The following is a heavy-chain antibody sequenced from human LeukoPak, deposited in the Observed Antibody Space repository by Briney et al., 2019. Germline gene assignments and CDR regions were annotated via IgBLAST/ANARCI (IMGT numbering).Heavy chain of an antibody. CDR1: GYTFTSYA. J-gene: IGHJ6*02. CDR3: ARVRSAIAVAVHYYYGMDV. Sequence: ASVKVSCKASGYTFTSYAMNWVRQAPGQGLEWMGWINTNTGNPTYAQGFTGRFVFSLDTSVSTAYLQISSLKAEDTAVYYCARVRSAIAVAVHYYYGMDVWGQGTTVTASS. D-gene: IGHD6-19*01. CDR2: INTNTGNP. V-gene: IGHV7-4-1*02.